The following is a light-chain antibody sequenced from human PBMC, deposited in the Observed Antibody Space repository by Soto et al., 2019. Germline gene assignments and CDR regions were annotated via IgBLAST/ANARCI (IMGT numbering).Light chain of an antibody. J-gene: IGLJ2*01. V-gene: IGLV1-44*01. CDR1: SSNIGSNT. CDR2: TNN. CDR3: AAWDDSLHGPV. Sequence: QSVLTRPPSASGTPGQRVTISCSGSSSNIGSNTVSWYQQLPGTAPKLLIYTNNQRPSGVPDRFSGSKSGTSASLAISGLQSEDEADYYCAAWDDSLHGPVFGGGTKLTVL.